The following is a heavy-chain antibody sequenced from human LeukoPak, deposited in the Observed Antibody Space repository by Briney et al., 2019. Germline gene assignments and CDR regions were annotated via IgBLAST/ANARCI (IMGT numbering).Heavy chain of an antibody. CDR2: ISNDGSNK. D-gene: IGHD3-22*01. CDR3: AKALYNYYDSSGFFDY. J-gene: IGHJ4*02. Sequence: PGGSLRLSCAASGFTFSSYGMHWVRQAPGKGLEWVAVISNDGSNKYYTDSVKGRFTISRDNSKNTLYMQLNSLRADDTAVYYCAKALYNYYDSSGFFDYWGQGTLVTVSS. V-gene: IGHV3-30*18. CDR1: GFTFSSYG.